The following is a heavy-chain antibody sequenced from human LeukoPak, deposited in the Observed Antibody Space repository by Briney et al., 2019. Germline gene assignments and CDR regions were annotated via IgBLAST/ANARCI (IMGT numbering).Heavy chain of an antibody. CDR3: ARDSGYAFDI. CDR2: ISSSSSTI. V-gene: IGHV3-48*01. D-gene: IGHD1-26*01. J-gene: IGHJ3*02. Sequence: GGSLRLSCAASGFTFSSYSMNWVRQAPGKGLEWVSSISSSSSTIDYADSVKGRFTISRDNAKNSLYLQMNSLRAEDTAVYYCARDSGYAFDIWGQGTMVTVSS. CDR1: GFTFSSYS.